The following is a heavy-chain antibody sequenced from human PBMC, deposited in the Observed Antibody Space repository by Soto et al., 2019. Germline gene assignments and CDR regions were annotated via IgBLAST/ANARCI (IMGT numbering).Heavy chain of an antibody. V-gene: IGHV3-23*01. CDR1: GFTFSTYA. Sequence: EVQLLESGGGLVQPGGSLRLSCAASGFTFSTYALRWVRQAPGTGLEWVSAISGSGGSTYYADSVKGRFTISRDNSKKKLYLQMNSLRAADTAVYYCAKGFEGSGIQLWLPGPFDIWGQGTMVTVSS. CDR2: ISGSGGST. CDR3: AKGFEGSGIQLWLPGPFDI. D-gene: IGHD5-18*01. J-gene: IGHJ3*02.